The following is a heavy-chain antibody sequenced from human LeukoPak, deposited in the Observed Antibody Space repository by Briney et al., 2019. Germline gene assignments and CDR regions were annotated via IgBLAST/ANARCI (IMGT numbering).Heavy chain of an antibody. V-gene: IGHV3-23*01. D-gene: IGHD2-15*01. CDR2: ISGSGGST. J-gene: IGHJ5*02. CDR1: GFTFSSYA. Sequence: PGGSLRLSCAASGFTFSSYAMSWVRQAPGKGLEWVSAISGSGGSTYYADSVKGRFTISRDNSKNTLYLQMNSLRAEDTAVYYCAKDRTAATRGQRSWFDPWGQGTLVTVSS. CDR3: AKDRTAATRGQRSWFDP.